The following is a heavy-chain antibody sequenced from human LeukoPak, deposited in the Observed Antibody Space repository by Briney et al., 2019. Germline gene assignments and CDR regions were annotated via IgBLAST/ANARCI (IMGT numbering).Heavy chain of an antibody. D-gene: IGHD3-22*01. CDR1: GGSITSSNYY. CDR3: ARDSQYDSTGHAP. J-gene: IGHJ5*02. V-gene: IGHV4-39*07. CDR2: IHYSGSA. Sequence: SSETLSLTCTVSGGSITSSNYYWAWIRQPPGKGLEWIGSIHYSGSAYYGPTLRSRVTISVDTSKNQFSLKVSAVTAADTAVYYCARDSQYDSTGHAPWGQGTLVTVSS.